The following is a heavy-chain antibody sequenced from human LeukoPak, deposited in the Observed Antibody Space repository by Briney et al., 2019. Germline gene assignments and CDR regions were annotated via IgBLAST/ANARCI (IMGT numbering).Heavy chain of an antibody. J-gene: IGHJ3*02. CDR3: VRVGGASSILSAFDI. V-gene: IGHV4-59*01. Sequence: PSETLSLTCTVSGGSINSYYWSWIRQPPGKGLEWIGYIYNSETINYNPSLTSRVTISLDTSKNQVSLKLTSVTAADTAVYYCVRVGGASSILSAFDIWGQGITVTVSS. D-gene: IGHD6-6*01. CDR1: GGSINSYY. CDR2: IYNSETI.